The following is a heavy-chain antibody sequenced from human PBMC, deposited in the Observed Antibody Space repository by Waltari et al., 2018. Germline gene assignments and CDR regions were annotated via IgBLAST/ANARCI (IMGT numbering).Heavy chain of an antibody. CDR1: GFKLGAHA. V-gene: IGHV3-49*04. J-gene: IGHJ4*02. Sequence: QLVESGGGLVQPGGSLRLSCTASGFKLGAHAMTWVRQVPGKGLEWVGFIRSKTYGGAPEYAASVKGRFTISRDDSKSVAYLQMNSLRTEDTALYYCTRADGMTDLDYWGQGALVTVSS. CDR2: IRSKTYGGAP. CDR3: TRADGMTDLDY.